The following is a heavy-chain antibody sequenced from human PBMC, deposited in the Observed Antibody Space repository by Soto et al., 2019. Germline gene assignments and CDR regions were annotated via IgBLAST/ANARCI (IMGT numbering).Heavy chain of an antibody. CDR2: ISATGGST. D-gene: IGHD2-15*01. J-gene: IGHJ4*02. CDR1: GFTFSTDA. Sequence: PGGSLRLSCAASGFTFSTDAMTWVRQAPEKGLEWVSGISATGGSTYYADSVKGRFTISRDNSKNTLYLHMNSLRAEDSAVYYCAKTLQYCSVVTCSSPVFYFESWGQGTLVTVSS. CDR3: AKTLQYCSVVTCSSPVFYFES. V-gene: IGHV3-23*01.